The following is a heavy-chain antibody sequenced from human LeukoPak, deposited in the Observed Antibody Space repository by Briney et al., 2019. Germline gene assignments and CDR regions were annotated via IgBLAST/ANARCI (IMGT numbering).Heavy chain of an antibody. Sequence: PSETLSLTCTVSGDSFSYFYWSWIRQPPGKGLDWIGYIYNSGSTSYNPSLKSRVTISLDTSQNQFSLKLSSLTAADTAVYYCARGVVAAAGRTFDFWGQGTLVTVSS. CDR2: IYNSGST. J-gene: IGHJ4*02. CDR1: GDSFSYFY. V-gene: IGHV4-59*13. D-gene: IGHD6-13*01. CDR3: ARGVVAAAGRTFDF.